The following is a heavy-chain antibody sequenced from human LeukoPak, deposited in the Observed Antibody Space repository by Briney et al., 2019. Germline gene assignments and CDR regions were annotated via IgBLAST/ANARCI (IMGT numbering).Heavy chain of an antibody. V-gene: IGHV4-39*01. CDR1: GDSISSGNYY. D-gene: IGHD2-8*02. Sequence: PSETLSLTCTVSGDSISSGNYYWDWIRQPPGKGLEWIGTIFFTGNTYYNPSLKNRVTISVDTSKNQFSLNLSSVTAADTAVYYCARRVIMSATGVPDTWLDPWGQGILVTVSS. CDR2: IFFTGNT. CDR3: ARRVIMSATGVPDTWLDP. J-gene: IGHJ5*02.